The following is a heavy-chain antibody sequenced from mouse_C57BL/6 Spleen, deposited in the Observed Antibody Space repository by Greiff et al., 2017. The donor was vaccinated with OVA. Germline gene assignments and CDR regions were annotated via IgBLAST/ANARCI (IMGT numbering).Heavy chain of an antibody. J-gene: IGHJ3*01. Sequence: QVQLQQPGAELVMPGASVKLSCKASGYTFTSYWMHWVKQRPGQGLEWIGEIDPSDSYTNYNQKFKGKSTLTVDKSSSTAYMQLSSLTSEESAVYYGARLGSSGSAWFAYWGQGTLVTVSA. V-gene: IGHV1-69*01. D-gene: IGHD3-2*02. CDR3: ARLGSSGSAWFAY. CDR2: IDPSDSYT. CDR1: GYTFTSYW.